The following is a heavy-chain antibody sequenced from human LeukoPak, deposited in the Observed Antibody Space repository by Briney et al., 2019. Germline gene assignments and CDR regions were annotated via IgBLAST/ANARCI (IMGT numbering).Heavy chain of an antibody. J-gene: IGHJ6*03. Sequence: SVKVSCKASGGTFSSYAISWVRQAPGQGLEWMGGIIPIFGTADYAQKFQGRVTITADESTSTAYMELSSLRSEDTAVYYCARAPYSSGGSTNYYYYYYMDVWGKGTTVTVSS. CDR1: GGTFSSYA. D-gene: IGHD6-19*01. CDR2: IIPIFGTA. V-gene: IGHV1-69*13. CDR3: ARAPYSSGGSTNYYYYYYMDV.